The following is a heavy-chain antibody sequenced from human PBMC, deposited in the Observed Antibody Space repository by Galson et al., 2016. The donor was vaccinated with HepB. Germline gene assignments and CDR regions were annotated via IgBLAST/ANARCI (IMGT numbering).Heavy chain of an antibody. J-gene: IGHJ5*02. D-gene: IGHD1-26*01. CDR1: GGSISSSNW. CDR2: INHSGTT. Sequence: SETLSLTCAVSGGSISSSNWWTWVRQPPGKGLEWIGEINHSGTTHYNPSLESRVTISVDKSKNQFSLKLNSVTAADTAVYYCARNSGGSYLGWFDPWGQGTLVTVSS. CDR3: ARNSGGSYLGWFDP. V-gene: IGHV4-4*02.